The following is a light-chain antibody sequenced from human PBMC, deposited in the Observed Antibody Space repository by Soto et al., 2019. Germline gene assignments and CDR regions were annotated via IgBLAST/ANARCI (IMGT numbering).Light chain of an antibody. J-gene: IGKJ4*01. CDR1: QSISSY. V-gene: IGKV1-39*01. CDR3: QQSYSTRPT. CDR2: AAS. Sequence: DIPMTQSPSSLSASVGDRVTITCRASQSISSYLNWYQQKPGKAPTLLIYAASSLQSGVPSRFSGSGSGTDFTLPIIRLQPEDFASDDDQQSYSTRPTCGGGTKVEIK.